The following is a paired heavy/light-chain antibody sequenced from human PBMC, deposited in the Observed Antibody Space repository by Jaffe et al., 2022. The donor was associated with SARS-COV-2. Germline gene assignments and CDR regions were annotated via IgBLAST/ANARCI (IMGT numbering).Heavy chain of an antibody. D-gene: IGHD5-12*01. CDR2: INTNTGNP. Sequence: QVQLVQSGSELRKPGASVKVSCKASGYSFSSDAVNWVRQAPGQGLEWMGWINTNTGNPTYAQGFTGRFVFSLDTSVSTTYLQISSLKAADTAVYYCAASRSGYNQQTSYYYYYMDVWGEGTTVTVSS. V-gene: IGHV7-4-1*02. CDR1: GYSFSSDA. J-gene: IGHJ6*03. CDR3: AASRSGYNQQTSYYYYYMDV.
Light chain of an antibody. CDR1: SSNIGAGYE. V-gene: IGLV1-40*01. Sequence: QSVLTQPPSVSGAPGQRVTISCTGSSSNIGAGYEVHWYQHLPGTAPKLLIFGNTNRPSGVPDRFSGSKSGTSASLAISGLQADDEAEYHCQSYDSTLSVVFGSGTKVTVL. CDR3: QSYDSTLSVV. J-gene: IGLJ1*01. CDR2: GNT.